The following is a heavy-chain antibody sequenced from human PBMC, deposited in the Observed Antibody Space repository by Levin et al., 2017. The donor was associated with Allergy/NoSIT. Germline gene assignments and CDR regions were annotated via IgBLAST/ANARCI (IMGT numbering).Heavy chain of an antibody. CDR3: AKASHSGSYYYFDY. CDR2: FGASGGST. CDR1: GFTFSNYA. V-gene: IGHV3-23*01. J-gene: IGHJ4*02. Sequence: GESLKIPCAASGFTFSNYAMSWVRQAPGKGPEWVSGFGASGGSTFYADSVQGRFTISRDNSKNTLFLQMKSLRAEDTAVYYCAKASHSGSYYYFDYWGQGTLVTVSS. D-gene: IGHD3-10*01.